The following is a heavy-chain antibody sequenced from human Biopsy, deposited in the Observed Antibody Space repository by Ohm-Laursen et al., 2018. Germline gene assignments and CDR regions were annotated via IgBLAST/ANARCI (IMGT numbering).Heavy chain of an antibody. V-gene: IGHV4-31*01. J-gene: IGHJ5*02. D-gene: IGHD3-22*01. CDR2: IFNSANT. CDR1: GGSISSGGSY. Sequence: TLSLTWAVSGGSISSGGSYWSWIRQRPGKGLEWIGYIFNSANTYYNPSLKNLITISGDTSKNQFSLKLNSVTAADTAVYYCAIGDYFDSNGYFWFDPWGQGTLVTVSS. CDR3: AIGDYFDSNGYFWFDP.